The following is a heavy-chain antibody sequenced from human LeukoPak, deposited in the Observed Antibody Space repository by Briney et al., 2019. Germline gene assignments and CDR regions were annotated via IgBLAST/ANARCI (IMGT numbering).Heavy chain of an antibody. D-gene: IGHD1-26*01. CDR1: GFTFSSYG. CDR3: AKAYYRGTRRDSLHI. Sequence: PGGSLRLSCAASGFTFSSYGMHWVRQAPGKGLERLSFMSVDGSTKYYAESVQGRITISRDISKNTLYLQMNSLRDEDTAVYYCAKAYYRGTRRDSLHIWGQGTMVTVSS. J-gene: IGHJ3*02. V-gene: IGHV3-30*02. CDR2: MSVDGSTK.